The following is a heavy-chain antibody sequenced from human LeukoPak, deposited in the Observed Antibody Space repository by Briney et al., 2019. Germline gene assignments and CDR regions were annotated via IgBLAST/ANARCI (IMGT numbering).Heavy chain of an antibody. CDR3: ARELTAFDF. J-gene: IGHJ3*01. D-gene: IGHD3-16*01. V-gene: IGHV4-39*02. CDR2: IDYSGST. Sequence: PSETLSLTCTVSGGSISSYYWGWIRKPPGKGLEWIGSIDYSGSTYYHPSLKSRVTISVDTSKNHVSLKLTSVTAADTAMYYCARELTAFDFWGQGTMVTVSS. CDR1: GGSISSYY.